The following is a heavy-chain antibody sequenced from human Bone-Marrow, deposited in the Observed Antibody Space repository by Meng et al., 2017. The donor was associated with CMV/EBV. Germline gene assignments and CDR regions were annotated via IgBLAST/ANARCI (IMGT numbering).Heavy chain of an antibody. J-gene: IGHJ4*02. CDR1: GGTFSNYA. D-gene: IGHD1-7*01. CDR2: INPNSGGT. CDR3: ARDRGELALDY. V-gene: IGHV1-2*02. Sequence: ASVKVSCKASGGTFSNYAISWVRQAPGQGLEWMGWINPNSGGTNYAQKFQGRVTMTRDTSISTAYMELSRLRSDDTAVYYCARDRGELALDYWGQGTLVTGSS.